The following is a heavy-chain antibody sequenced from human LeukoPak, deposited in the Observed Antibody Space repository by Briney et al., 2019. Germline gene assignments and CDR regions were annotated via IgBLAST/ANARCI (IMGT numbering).Heavy chain of an antibody. CDR2: IYPGDSDT. CDR1: GYSFTNYW. CDR3: AIALDYGDYIFDP. Sequence: GESLKISCKGSGYSFTNYWIGWVRQMPGKGLEWMGIIYPGDSDTRYSPSFQGQVTISAVRSITTAYLRWSSLKASDTAMYYCAIALDYGDYIFDPWGQGTLVTVSS. D-gene: IGHD4-17*01. J-gene: IGHJ5*02. V-gene: IGHV5-51*01.